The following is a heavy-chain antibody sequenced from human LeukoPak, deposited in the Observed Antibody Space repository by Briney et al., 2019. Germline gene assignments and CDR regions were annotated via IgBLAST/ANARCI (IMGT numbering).Heavy chain of an antibody. CDR2: ISYDGSNK. J-gene: IGHJ3*02. CDR1: GFTFSSYA. V-gene: IGHV3-30-3*01. CDR3: ARGWTTVTSDAFDI. Sequence: GGSLRLSCAASGFTFSSYAMHWVRQAPGKGLEWVAVISYDGSNKYYADSVKGRFTISRDNSKNTLYLQMNSLRAEDTAVYYCARGWTTVTSDAFDIWGQGTMVTVSS. D-gene: IGHD4-17*01.